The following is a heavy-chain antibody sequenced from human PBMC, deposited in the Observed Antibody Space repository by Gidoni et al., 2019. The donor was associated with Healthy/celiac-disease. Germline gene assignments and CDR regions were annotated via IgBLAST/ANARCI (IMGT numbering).Heavy chain of an antibody. Sequence: QVQLVQSGAEVKKPGSSVKVSCKASGGTFSSHAISWVRQAPGQGLEWMGGIIPIFGTANYAQKFQGRVTITADESTSTAYMELSSLRSEDTAVYYCAREWLRKVSGLPYYGMDVWGQGTTVTVSS. CDR3: AREWLRKVSGLPYYGMDV. CDR2: IIPIFGTA. V-gene: IGHV1-69*01. D-gene: IGHD5-12*01. J-gene: IGHJ6*02. CDR1: GGTFSSHA.